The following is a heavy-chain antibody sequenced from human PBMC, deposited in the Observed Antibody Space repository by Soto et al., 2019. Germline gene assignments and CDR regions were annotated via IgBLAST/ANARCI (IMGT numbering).Heavy chain of an antibody. Sequence: PGGSLRLSCAACEFIFGGDRMSWLRQAPGKGLEWVGFIRSKAYGGTTEYAASVKGRFTISRDDSKSIAYLQMNSLKTEDTAVYYCTRGGVRYFDWPLDYWGQGTLVTVSS. CDR1: EFIFGGDR. V-gene: IGHV3-49*03. CDR2: IRSKAYGGTT. D-gene: IGHD3-9*01. CDR3: TRGGVRYFDWPLDY. J-gene: IGHJ4*02.